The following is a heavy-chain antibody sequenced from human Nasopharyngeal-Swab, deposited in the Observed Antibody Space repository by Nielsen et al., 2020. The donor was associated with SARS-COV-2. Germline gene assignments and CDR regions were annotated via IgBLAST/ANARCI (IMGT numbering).Heavy chain of an antibody. J-gene: IGHJ4*02. CDR2: IYSTGTS. Sequence: SETLSLTCTVSGGSVSNDYYSWGWLRQPPGKGLEWIGQIYSTGTSQYNPSLRSRVSITIDTYRKRISLTLSAVTAADTAMYHCARLDSHGSEDFWGQGTLVTVSS. CDR3: ARLDSHGSEDF. V-gene: IGHV4-39*01. D-gene: IGHD3-10*01. CDR1: GGSVSNDYYS.